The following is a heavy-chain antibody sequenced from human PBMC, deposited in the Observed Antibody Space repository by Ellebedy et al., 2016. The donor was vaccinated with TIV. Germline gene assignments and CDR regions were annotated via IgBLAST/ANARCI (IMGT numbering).Heavy chain of an antibody. CDR1: GFTFGDYD. CDR3: TGFVGRGINFRWLDY. Sequence: PGGSLRLSCTASGFTFGDYDMTWFRQAPGKGLEWVGIIRSKTYGGTTDFAATVKGRFTISRDDSKSSAYLKMNSLKTEDTAVYYCTGFVGRGINFRWLDYWGQGSLVTVSS. CDR2: IRSKTYGGTT. D-gene: IGHD2-15*01. J-gene: IGHJ4*02. V-gene: IGHV3-49*03.